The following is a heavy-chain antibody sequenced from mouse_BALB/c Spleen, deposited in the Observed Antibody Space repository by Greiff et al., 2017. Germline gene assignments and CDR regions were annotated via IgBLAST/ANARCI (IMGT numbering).Heavy chain of an antibody. Sequence: QVQLQQPGAELVRPGASVKLSCKASGYTFTSYWINWVKQRPGQGLEWIGNIYPSDSYTNYNQKFKDKATLTVDKSSSTAYMQLSSPTSEDSAVYYCTREGKWLLGGYAMDYWGQGTSVTVSS. CDR3: TREGKWLLGGYAMDY. CDR1: GYTFTSYW. J-gene: IGHJ4*01. D-gene: IGHD2-3*01. CDR2: IYPSDSYT. V-gene: IGHV1-69*02.